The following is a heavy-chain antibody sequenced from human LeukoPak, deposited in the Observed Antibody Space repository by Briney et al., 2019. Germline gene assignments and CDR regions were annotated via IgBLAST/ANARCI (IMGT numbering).Heavy chain of an antibody. V-gene: IGHV4-61*02. Sequence: SETLSLTCTVSGGSISSGSYYWSWIRQPAGKGLEWIGRIYTSGSTNYNPSLKSRVTISVDTSKNQFSLKLSSVTAADTAVYYCARVGYSNYDFDYWGQGTLVTVSS. D-gene: IGHD4-11*01. CDR1: GGSISSGSYY. J-gene: IGHJ4*02. CDR2: IYTSGST. CDR3: ARVGYSNYDFDY.